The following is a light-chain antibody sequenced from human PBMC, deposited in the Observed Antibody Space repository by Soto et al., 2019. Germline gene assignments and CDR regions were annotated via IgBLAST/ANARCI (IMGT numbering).Light chain of an antibody. CDR2: EVS. CDR1: SSDVGAYNY. V-gene: IGLV2-14*01. Sequence: QSVLTQPASVSGSPGQSITISCTGTSSDVGAYNYVSWYQQHPGKVPKLMIYEVSNRPSGVSNRFSGSKFGNTASLTISGLQAEDEADYYCSSYTSSSTYVFGPGTKVTV. CDR3: SSYTSSSTYV. J-gene: IGLJ1*01.